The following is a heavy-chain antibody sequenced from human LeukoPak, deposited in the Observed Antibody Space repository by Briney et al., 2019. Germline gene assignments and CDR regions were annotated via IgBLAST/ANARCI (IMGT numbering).Heavy chain of an antibody. Sequence: PSETLSLTCAVYGGSFSGYYWGWIRQPPGKGLEWIGSIYYSGSTYYNPSLKSRVTISVDTSKNQFSLKLSSVTAADTAVYYCARRLGITIFGVVIDDYFDYWGQGTLVTVSS. CDR2: IYYSGST. CDR1: GGSFSGYY. CDR3: ARRLGITIFGVVIDDYFDY. J-gene: IGHJ4*02. D-gene: IGHD3-3*01. V-gene: IGHV4-39*01.